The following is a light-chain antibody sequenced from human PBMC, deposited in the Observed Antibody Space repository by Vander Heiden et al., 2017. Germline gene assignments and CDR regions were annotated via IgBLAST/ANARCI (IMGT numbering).Light chain of an antibody. CDR3: CSYAGSYTSKV. J-gene: IGLJ2*01. CDR1: SSDVGGSNY. V-gene: IGLV2-11*01. Sequence: QSALTQPRSVSGSPGQSVPISCTGTSSDVGGSNYVSWYQQPPGKAPKLMIYDVSKRPSGVPDRFSGSKSGNTASLTISGLQAEDEADYYCCSYAGSYTSKVFGGGTKLTVL. CDR2: DVS.